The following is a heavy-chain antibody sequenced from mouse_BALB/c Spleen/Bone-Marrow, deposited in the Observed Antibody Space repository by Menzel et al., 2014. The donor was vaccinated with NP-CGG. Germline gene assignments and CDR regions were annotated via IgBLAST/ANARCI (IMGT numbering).Heavy chain of an antibody. CDR3: ARSRDGYDSFAY. D-gene: IGHD2-2*01. CDR1: GYTFTSYW. CDR2: INPSTGYT. V-gene: IGHV1-7*01. Sequence: ESGAELAKPGASVKMSCKASGYTFTSYWMHWVKPRPGQGLEWIGYINPSTGYTEYNQKFKDKATLTADKSSSTAYMQLSSLTSEDSAVYYCARSRDGYDSFAYWGQGTLVTVSA. J-gene: IGHJ3*01.